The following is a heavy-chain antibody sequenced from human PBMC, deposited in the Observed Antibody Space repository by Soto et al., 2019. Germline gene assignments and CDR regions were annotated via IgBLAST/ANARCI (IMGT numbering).Heavy chain of an antibody. D-gene: IGHD4-17*01. CDR2: ISYDGSNK. J-gene: IGHJ4*02. CDR1: GDTVCSYA. CDR3: ARGVLDYGGNSYYFDY. Sequence: WGSPRLSCAACGDTVCSYAMDGVRQEPGKGLEWVAVISYDGSNKYYADSVKGRFTISRDNSKNTLYLQMNSLRAEDTAVYYCARGVLDYGGNSYYFDYWGQGTLVTVSS. V-gene: IGHV3-30-3*01.